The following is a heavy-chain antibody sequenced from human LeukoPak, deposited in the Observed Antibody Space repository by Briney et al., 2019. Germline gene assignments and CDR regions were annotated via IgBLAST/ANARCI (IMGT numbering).Heavy chain of an antibody. CDR3: AKVDNSGWYDI. D-gene: IGHD6-19*01. CDR1: GFTFEDYA. Sequence: GRSLRLSCAASGFTFEDYAMHWVRHVPGKGLEWVAGISWSSGNIGYAESVKGRFTISRDNSKNTLYLQMNSLRVEDTAIYYCAKVDNSGWYDIWGQGTLVTVSS. J-gene: IGHJ5*02. CDR2: ISWSSGNI. V-gene: IGHV3-9*01.